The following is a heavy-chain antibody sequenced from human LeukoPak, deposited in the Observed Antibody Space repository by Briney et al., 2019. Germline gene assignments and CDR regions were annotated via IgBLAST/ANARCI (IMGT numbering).Heavy chain of an antibody. CDR3: ATNGGSGSYWLAFDY. Sequence: ASVRVSCKVSGYTLTELSMHWVRQAPGKGLEWMGGFDPEDGETIYAQKFQGRVTMTEDTSTDTAYMELSSLRSEDTAVYYCATNGGSGSYWLAFDYWGQGTLVTVSS. D-gene: IGHD3-10*01. J-gene: IGHJ4*02. CDR1: GYTLTELS. CDR2: FDPEDGET. V-gene: IGHV1-24*01.